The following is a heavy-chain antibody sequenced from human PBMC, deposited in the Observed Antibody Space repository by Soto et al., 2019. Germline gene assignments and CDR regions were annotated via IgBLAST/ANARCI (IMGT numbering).Heavy chain of an antibody. Sequence: GGSLRLSCAASGFTFSRYWMHWVRQAPGKGLVWVSRISSYGSDTHYADSVKGRFTISRDNAKNTLYLQMNSLRADDTAVYYCASNYAYAEGYFWYGIDVWGQGTTVTVSS. CDR2: ISSYGSDT. CDR3: ASNYAYAEGYFWYGIDV. D-gene: IGHD3-16*01. CDR1: GFTFSRYW. J-gene: IGHJ6*02. V-gene: IGHV3-74*01.